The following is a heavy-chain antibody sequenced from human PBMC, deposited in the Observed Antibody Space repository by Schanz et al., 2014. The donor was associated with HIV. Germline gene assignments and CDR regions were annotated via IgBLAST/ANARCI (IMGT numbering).Heavy chain of an antibody. Sequence: QVHLVESGGGVVQPGRSLRLSCAASGFTFYNYGMHWVRQAPGKGLEWVAVISYDGSKIYYADSVKGRFAISRDKSKNTLYLQMNSLRAEDTAVYYCAKVVRFAMVTAPYYFDSWGQGTLVTVSS. CDR2: ISYDGSKI. CDR1: GFTFYNYG. D-gene: IGHD2-15*01. V-gene: IGHV3-30*18. J-gene: IGHJ4*02. CDR3: AKVVRFAMVTAPYYFDS.